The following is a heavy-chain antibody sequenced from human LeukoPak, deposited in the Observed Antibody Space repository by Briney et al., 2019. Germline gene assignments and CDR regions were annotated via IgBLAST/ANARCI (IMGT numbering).Heavy chain of an antibody. CDR2: INPNTGGT. CDR3: ARDYAPGALGAFDI. J-gene: IGHJ3*02. CDR1: GYTFTAYY. D-gene: IGHD3-16*01. Sequence: ASVKVSCKASGYTFTAYYIHWVRQAPGQGLEWMGWINPNTGGTNYAQKFQGRVTMTRDTSISTAYMELSSLTSDDTAVYYCARDYAPGALGAFDIWGQGTRVTVSS. V-gene: IGHV1-2*02.